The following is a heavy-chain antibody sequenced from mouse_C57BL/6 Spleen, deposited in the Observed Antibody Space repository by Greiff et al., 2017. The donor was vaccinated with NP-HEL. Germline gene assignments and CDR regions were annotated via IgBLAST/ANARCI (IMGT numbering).Heavy chain of an antibody. CDR3: ARDYGSSPFDY. CDR2: IYPGDGDT. CDR1: GYAFSSSW. D-gene: IGHD1-1*01. Sequence: QVQLQQSGPELVKPGASVKISCKASGYAFSSSWMNWVKQRPGKGLEWIGRIYPGDGDTTYNGKFKGKATLTADKSSSTAYMQLRSLTSEDSAVYFCARDYGSSPFDYWGQGTTLTVSS. V-gene: IGHV1-82*01. J-gene: IGHJ2*01.